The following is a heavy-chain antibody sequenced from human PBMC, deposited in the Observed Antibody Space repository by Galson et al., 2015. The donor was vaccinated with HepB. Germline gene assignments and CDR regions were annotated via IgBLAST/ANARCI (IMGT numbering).Heavy chain of an antibody. D-gene: IGHD1-26*01. J-gene: IGHJ4*02. Sequence: SLRLSCAASGFTFSSYAMTWVRQAPGKGLEWVSAISGSGANTFFADSVKGRFTISRDNSKNTLYLQMNSLRADDTAVYYCAKDTVKIVGATKRGPYYFDYWGQGTLVTVSS. CDR2: ISGSGANT. CDR1: GFTFSSYA. V-gene: IGHV3-23*01. CDR3: AKDTVKIVGATKRGPYYFDY.